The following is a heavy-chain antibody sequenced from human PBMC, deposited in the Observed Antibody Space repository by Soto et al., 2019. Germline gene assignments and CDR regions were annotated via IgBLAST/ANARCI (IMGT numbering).Heavy chain of an antibody. CDR2: ISHLETT. Sequence: SETLSLTCRVSGVTMSYGAYSWNWMRQSPGMDLEWLGYISHLETTYYNPSFRSRLSLTRHSTRNQFCLMLSSITAADTPAHPCVGGGRYDSFDNWGQGTLVTVSS. J-gene: IGHJ4*02. CDR3: VGGGRYDSFDN. D-gene: IGHD2-15*01. V-gene: IGHV4-30-2*06. CDR1: GVTMSYGAYS.